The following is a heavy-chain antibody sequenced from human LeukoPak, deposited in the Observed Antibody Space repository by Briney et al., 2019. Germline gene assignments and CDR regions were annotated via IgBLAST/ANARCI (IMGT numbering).Heavy chain of an antibody. CDR2: ISSSSSYI. Sequence: PGGSLRLPCAASGFTFSSYSMNWVRQAPGKGLEWVSSISSSSSYIYYADSVKGRFTISRDNAKNTLYLQMNSLRADDTAVYYCAKVGGGYSGSTSFHFDYWGQGTLVTVSS. CDR1: GFTFSSYS. CDR3: AKVGGGYSGSTSFHFDY. J-gene: IGHJ4*02. V-gene: IGHV3-21*01. D-gene: IGHD2-2*01.